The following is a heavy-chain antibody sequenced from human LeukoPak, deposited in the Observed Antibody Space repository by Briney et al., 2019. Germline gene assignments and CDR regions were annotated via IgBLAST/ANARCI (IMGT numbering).Heavy chain of an antibody. V-gene: IGHV4-59*12. CDR3: ARGVYDSSGYMSKYYYYMDV. CDR1: GGSISSYY. D-gene: IGHD3-22*01. J-gene: IGHJ6*03. Sequence: PSETLSLTCTVSGGSISSYYWSWIRQSPGKGLECIGYIHYTGSTNYNPSLKSRVTISVETSKNQFSLKLSSVTAADTAVYYCARGVYDSSGYMSKYYYYMDVWGKGTTVTVSS. CDR2: IHYTGST.